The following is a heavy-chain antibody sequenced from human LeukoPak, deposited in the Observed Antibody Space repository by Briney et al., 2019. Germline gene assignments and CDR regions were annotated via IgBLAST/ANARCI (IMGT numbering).Heavy chain of an antibody. Sequence: GGSLRLSCAASGFTFSSYSMNWVRQAPGKGLEWVSYIGSSGSTIYYADSVKGRFTISRDNAKNSLYLQMNSLRAEDTAVYYCARDKADDYGDYFDYWGQGTLVTVSS. D-gene: IGHD4-17*01. J-gene: IGHJ4*02. CDR2: IGSSGSTI. CDR1: GFTFSSYS. V-gene: IGHV3-48*04. CDR3: ARDKADDYGDYFDY.